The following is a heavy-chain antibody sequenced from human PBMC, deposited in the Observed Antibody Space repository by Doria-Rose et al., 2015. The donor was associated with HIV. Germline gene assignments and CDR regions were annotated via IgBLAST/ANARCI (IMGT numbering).Heavy chain of an antibody. CDR1: GGSLSSPGMG. V-gene: IGHV2-26*01. D-gene: IGHD6-13*01. Sequence: ESGPVLVKPTETLTLTCTVSGGSLSSPGMGVSWIRQPPGKALEWLANIFSDDDRSYKTSLKSRLTISRGTSKSQVVLTMTDMDPVDTATYYCARIKSSRWYHKYYFDFWGQGTLSSSPQ. CDR2: IFSDDDR. J-gene: IGHJ4*02. CDR3: ARIKSSRWYHKYYFDF.